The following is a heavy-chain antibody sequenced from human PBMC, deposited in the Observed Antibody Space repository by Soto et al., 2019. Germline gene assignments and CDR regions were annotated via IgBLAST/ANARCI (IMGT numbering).Heavy chain of an antibody. J-gene: IGHJ4*02. CDR2: INTDGSNT. CDR3: AKSPNFYCSSPNCYKYYFDY. D-gene: IGHD2-2*02. CDR1: GLTFNIYW. Sequence: GGSLRLSCAASGLTFNIYWMHWVRQAPGKGLVWVSHINTDGSNTNYADSVKGRFTISRDNSKNALYLQMSSLRPEDTAIYYCAKSPNFYCSSPNCYKYYFDYWGQGTLVTVSS. V-gene: IGHV3-74*01.